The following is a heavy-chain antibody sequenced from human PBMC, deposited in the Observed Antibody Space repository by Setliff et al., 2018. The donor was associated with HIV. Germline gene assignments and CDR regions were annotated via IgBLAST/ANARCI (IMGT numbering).Heavy chain of an antibody. Sequence: ASVKVSCKASGYTFTSYAMNWVRQAPGQGLEWMGWVSAYNGHTDFAQKFQGRITLTTDTSSNTAYMELRSLRSDDTAIYYCARDLFRWAAAGPNYFDSWGQGTLVTVSS. CDR2: VSAYNGHT. CDR3: ARDLFRWAAAGPNYFDS. CDR1: GYTFTSYA. D-gene: IGHD6-13*01. V-gene: IGHV1-18*01. J-gene: IGHJ4*02.